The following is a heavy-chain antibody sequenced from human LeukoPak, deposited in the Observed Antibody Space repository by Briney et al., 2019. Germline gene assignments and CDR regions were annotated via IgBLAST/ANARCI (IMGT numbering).Heavy chain of an antibody. CDR2: ISCDGSHK. V-gene: IGHV3-30*03. Sequence: GGSLRLSCAASGFTLSSYGIHWVRQAPGKGLEWVAVISCDGSHKYYADSVKGRFTVSRDNSENTLYLQMNSLRAEDTAVYYCASLTTVATESYLDYWGQGTLVTVSS. D-gene: IGHD4-17*01. CDR3: ASLTTVATESYLDY. CDR1: GFTLSSYG. J-gene: IGHJ4*02.